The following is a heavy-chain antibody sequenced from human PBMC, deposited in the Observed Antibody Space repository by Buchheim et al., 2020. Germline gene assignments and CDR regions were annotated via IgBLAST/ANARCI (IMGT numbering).Heavy chain of an antibody. D-gene: IGHD2-2*01. CDR3: ARDGPDIVVVPAGGMDV. CDR1: GFTFSSYA. V-gene: IGHV3-23*01. CDR2: ISGSGGST. Sequence: EVQLLESGGGLVQPGGSLRLSCAASGFTFSSYAMSWVRQAPGKGLEWVSAISGSGGSTYYADSVKGRFTIFRDNSKTTLYLQMNSLRAEDTAVYYCARDGPDIVVVPAGGMDVWGQGTT. J-gene: IGHJ6*02.